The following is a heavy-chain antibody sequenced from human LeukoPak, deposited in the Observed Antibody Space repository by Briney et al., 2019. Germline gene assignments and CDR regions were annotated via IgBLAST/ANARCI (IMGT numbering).Heavy chain of an antibody. D-gene: IGHD2-2*01. CDR1: GNYW. V-gene: IGHV3-74*01. J-gene: IGHJ4*02. CDR3: VSFYETN. Sequence: PGGSLRLSCAASGNYWMHWVRQAPGKGLVWVSHVNSDGSWTSHADSVKGRFTISKDNAKNTVYLQMNNLRTEGTAVYYCVSFYETNWGRGTLVTVSS. CDR2: VNSDGSWT.